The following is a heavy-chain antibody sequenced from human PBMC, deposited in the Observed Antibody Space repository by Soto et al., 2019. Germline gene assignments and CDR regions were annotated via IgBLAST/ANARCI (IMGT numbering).Heavy chain of an antibody. J-gene: IGHJ6*02. CDR1: GFTFSSYA. Sequence: QVQLVESGGGVVQPGRSLRLSCAASGFTFSSYAMHWVRQAPGKGLEWVAGISYDGSNKYYADSVKGRFTISRDNSKNTLSLQMNSLRAADTAVYYCARDYYRFNSCYGFSMDVWGQGTTVTVSS. CDR2: ISYDGSNK. CDR3: ARDYYRFNSCYGFSMDV. D-gene: IGHD5-12*01. V-gene: IGHV3-30-3*01.